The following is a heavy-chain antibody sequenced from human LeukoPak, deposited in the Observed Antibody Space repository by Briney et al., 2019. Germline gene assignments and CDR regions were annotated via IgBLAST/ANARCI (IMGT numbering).Heavy chain of an antibody. V-gene: IGHV3-23*01. CDR1: GFTSSIYA. CDR2: LTFSGGST. CDR3: AKGRSEYSYTSDALNV. Sequence: GGSLSLSCAASGFTSSIYAMTWVRQAPGKGLEWVSTLTFSGGSTYYADSVKGRFTISRDNSKNTLYLQMNSLRAEDTAVYYCAKGRSEYSYTSDALNVWGQGTMITVSS. D-gene: IGHD5-18*01. J-gene: IGHJ3*01.